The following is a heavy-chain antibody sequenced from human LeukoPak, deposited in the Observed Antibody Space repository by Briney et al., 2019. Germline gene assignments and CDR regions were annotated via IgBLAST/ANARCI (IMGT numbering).Heavy chain of an antibody. J-gene: IGHJ2*01. CDR2: ISGDGGST. CDR1: GFTFDDYA. D-gene: IGHD4-17*01. V-gene: IGHV3-43*02. Sequence: GGSLRLSCAASGFTFDDYAMHWVRQAPGKGLEWVSLISGDGGSTYYADSVKGRFTISRDNAKDTLYLQMNSLRAEDTAVYYCARDLQATVTTNGWGFDLWGRGTLVTVSS. CDR3: ARDLQATVTTNGWGFDL.